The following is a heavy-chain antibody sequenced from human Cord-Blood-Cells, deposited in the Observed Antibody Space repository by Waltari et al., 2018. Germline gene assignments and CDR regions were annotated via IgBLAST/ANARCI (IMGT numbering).Heavy chain of an antibody. CDR1: GGTFSSYA. CDR2: IIPSVGTD. CDR3: RGAVLMRSFDI. D-gene: IGHD2-8*01. J-gene: IGHJ4*02. Sequence: VQRVQSGAEVKKPGSSVKGPCEASGGTFSSYALSWGRQAPGQGLEWIGGIIPSVGTDYYAQNIRGRATIIAADNNRLAFMVRCVLSAEDTVVYYWRGAVLMRSFDIWGQGTLVTVSS. V-gene: IGHV1-69*01.